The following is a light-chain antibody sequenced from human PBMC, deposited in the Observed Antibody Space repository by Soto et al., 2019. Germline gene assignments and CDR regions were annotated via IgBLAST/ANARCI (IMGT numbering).Light chain of an antibody. CDR2: DAS. Sequence: DIPLTQTPSPLSSSFGDAVTITFRASQSITRCLAWYQQKPGRAPKLLIYDASTLESGVPSRFSGSGYETEFTLTISSLQPDDFATYYCQQYKIYSQTFGQGTKVDIK. CDR3: QQYKIYSQT. CDR1: QSITRC. J-gene: IGKJ1*01. V-gene: IGKV1-5*01.